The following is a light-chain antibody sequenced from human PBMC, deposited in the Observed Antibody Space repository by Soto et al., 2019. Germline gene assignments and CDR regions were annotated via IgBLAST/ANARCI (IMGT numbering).Light chain of an antibody. J-gene: IGLJ2*01. CDR3: SSYTASTTL. Sequence: QSALTQPASVSGSPGQSIAISCSGSPSDVGGYNYVSWYQQYPGKAPKLILYGVSDRPSGVSDRFSGSKSGNTASLIISGLQAEDEAHYYCSSYTASTTLFGGGTKVTVL. CDR1: PSDVGGYNY. CDR2: GVS. V-gene: IGLV2-14*03.